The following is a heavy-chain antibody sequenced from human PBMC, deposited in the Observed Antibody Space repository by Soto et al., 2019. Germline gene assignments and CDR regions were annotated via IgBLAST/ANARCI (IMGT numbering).Heavy chain of an antibody. CDR2: INAGNGNT. V-gene: IGHV1-3*01. CDR1: GYTFTNYA. D-gene: IGHD1-26*01. Sequence: QVQLVQSGAEVKKPGASVKVSCKASGYTFTNYAMHWVRQAPGQRLEWMGWINAGNGNTKYSQKFQGRVTITRDTSASADYMVLSSLISEDTAVYYCAGSESLYWYFDLWGRGTLVTVSS. CDR3: AGSESLYWYFDL. J-gene: IGHJ2*01.